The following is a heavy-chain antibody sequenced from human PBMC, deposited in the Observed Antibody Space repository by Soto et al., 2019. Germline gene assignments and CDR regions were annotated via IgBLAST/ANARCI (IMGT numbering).Heavy chain of an antibody. CDR2: IYPSGMP. CDR1: GGSISNAAYS. J-gene: IGHJ4*02. Sequence: SETLSLTCTVSGGSISNAAYSWSWIRQPPGKGLEWIGYIYPSGMPFYNPSLRSRVTISIDRSNDQFSLNLRSVTAADTAVYYCARERGGDGLFDSWGQGTLVTVS. D-gene: IGHD6-25*01. V-gene: IGHV4-30-2*01. CDR3: ARERGGDGLFDS.